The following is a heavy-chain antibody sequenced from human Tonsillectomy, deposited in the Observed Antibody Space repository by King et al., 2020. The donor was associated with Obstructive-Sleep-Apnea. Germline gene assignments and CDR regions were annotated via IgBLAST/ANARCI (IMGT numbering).Heavy chain of an antibody. CDR3: ARQMGGGYFDP. CDR2: ISTRSNAI. Sequence: VQLVESGGGLVQPGGSLRLSCAASGFTFNTYSMNWVRQAPGKGLEWVSYISTRSNAIYYADSVKGRFTISRDNAKNSLYLQMNSLRAEDTAVYYCARQMGGGYFDPWGQGTLVTVSS. D-gene: IGHD5-24*01. CDR1: GFTFNTYS. V-gene: IGHV3-48*04. J-gene: IGHJ5*02.